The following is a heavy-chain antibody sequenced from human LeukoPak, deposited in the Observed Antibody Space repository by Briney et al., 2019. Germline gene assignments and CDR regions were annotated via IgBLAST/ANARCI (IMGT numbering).Heavy chain of an antibody. CDR2: IIPAFGTT. V-gene: IGHV1-69*06. CDR3: AREYYGSGSYYDGYYLDY. J-gene: IGHJ4*02. CDR1: GDTFNSYA. D-gene: IGHD3-10*01. Sequence: ASVKVSCKASGDTFNSYAVAWVRQAPGQGLEWMGLIIPAFGTTHYAQKFQGRVNITSDRSTTTAYMELGSLTSEDTAVYYCAREYYGSGSYYDGYYLDYWGQGTLVTVSS.